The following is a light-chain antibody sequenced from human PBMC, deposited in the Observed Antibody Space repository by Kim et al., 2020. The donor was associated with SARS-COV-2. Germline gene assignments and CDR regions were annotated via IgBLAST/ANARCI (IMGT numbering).Light chain of an antibody. CDR3: QQYSSSPAT. J-gene: IGKJ1*01. Sequence: LSPEERATLACRASQSVSSNYLAWYQQKPGPAPRLLIYGASSRATGIPDRFSGSGSGTDFTLTITRLEPEDFAVYYCQQYSSSPATFGQGTKLEIK. CDR1: QSVSSNY. CDR2: GAS. V-gene: IGKV3-20*01.